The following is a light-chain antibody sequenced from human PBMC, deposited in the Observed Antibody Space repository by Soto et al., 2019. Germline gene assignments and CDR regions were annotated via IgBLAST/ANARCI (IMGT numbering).Light chain of an antibody. CDR1: SSDVGGYKY. Sequence: QSALTQPRSVSGSPGQSVTISCTGTSSDVGGYKYVSWYQQHPGKAPKLMIFDVSNRPSGVPDRFSGSKSDNTASLTISGLRAEDEADYYCCSYAGSLHVVFGGGTKVTVL. V-gene: IGLV2-11*01. CDR2: DVS. J-gene: IGLJ2*01. CDR3: CSYAGSLHVV.